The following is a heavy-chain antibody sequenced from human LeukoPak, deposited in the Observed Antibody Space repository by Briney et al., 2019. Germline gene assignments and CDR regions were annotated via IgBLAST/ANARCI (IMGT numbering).Heavy chain of an antibody. J-gene: IGHJ4*02. CDR3: AKVRSTDY. CDR1: GFTFSSYA. Sequence: GASVKVSCKASGFTFSSYAMSWVRQAPGKGLEWVSAISGSGGSTYYADSVKGRFTISRDNSKNTLYLQMNSLRAEDTAVYYCAKVRSTDYWGQGTLVTVSS. V-gene: IGHV3-23*01. CDR2: ISGSGGST.